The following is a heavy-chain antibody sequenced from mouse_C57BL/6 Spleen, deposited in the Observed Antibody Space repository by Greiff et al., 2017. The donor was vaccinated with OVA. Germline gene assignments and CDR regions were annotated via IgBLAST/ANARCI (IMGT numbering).Heavy chain of an antibody. CDR1: GYTFTDYY. CDR3: ARDGSSYGDWYCDV. V-gene: IGHV1-76*01. CDR2: IYPGSGNT. Sequence: VKLMESGAELVRPGASVKLSCKASGYTFTDYYINWVKQRPGQGLEWIARIYPGSGNTYYNEKFKGKATLTAEKSSSTAYMQLSSLTSEDSAVYFCARDGSSYGDWYCDVWGTGTTVTVSS. D-gene: IGHD1-1*01. J-gene: IGHJ1*03.